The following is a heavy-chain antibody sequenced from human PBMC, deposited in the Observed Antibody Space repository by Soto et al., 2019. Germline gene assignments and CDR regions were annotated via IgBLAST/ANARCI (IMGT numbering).Heavy chain of an antibody. CDR2: ISYDGSNK. J-gene: IGHJ4*02. D-gene: IGHD6-19*01. CDR1: GFTFSSYA. CDR3: ARDGSGIAVAGTDY. Sequence: QVQLVESGGGVVQPGRSLRLSCAASGFTFSSYAMHWVRQAPGKGLEWVAVISYDGSNKYYADSVKGRFTISRDNSKNPLYLQMNSLRAEDTAVYYCARDGSGIAVAGTDYWGQGTLVTVSS. V-gene: IGHV3-30-3*01.